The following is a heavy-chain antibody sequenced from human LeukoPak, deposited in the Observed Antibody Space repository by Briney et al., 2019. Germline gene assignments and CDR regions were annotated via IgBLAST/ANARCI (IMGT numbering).Heavy chain of an antibody. CDR3: ARWGTTGGWFDP. Sequence: ASVKVSCKASGGTFSSYAISWVRQAPGQGLEWMGGIIPIFGTANYAQKFQGRVTITADKSTGTAYMELSSLRSEDTAVYYCARWGTTGGWFDPWGQGTLVTVSS. J-gene: IGHJ5*02. CDR2: IIPIFGTA. CDR1: GGTFSSYA. D-gene: IGHD1-7*01. V-gene: IGHV1-69*06.